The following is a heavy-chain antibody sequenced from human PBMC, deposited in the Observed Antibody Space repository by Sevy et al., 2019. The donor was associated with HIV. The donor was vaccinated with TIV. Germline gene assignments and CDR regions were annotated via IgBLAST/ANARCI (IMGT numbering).Heavy chain of an antibody. CDR3: AKNRGQWLPYYFGF. CDR1: GFTFSDYA. Sequence: GGSLRLSCAASGFTFSDYAIDWVRQAPGKGLEWVAFISHDGRNTYYAASVKGRFTISRDNSKNTLYLQINSLRAEDTAVYYCAKNRGQWLPYYFGFWGQGTLVTVSS. CDR2: ISHDGRNT. D-gene: IGHD6-19*01. J-gene: IGHJ4*02. V-gene: IGHV3-30*18.